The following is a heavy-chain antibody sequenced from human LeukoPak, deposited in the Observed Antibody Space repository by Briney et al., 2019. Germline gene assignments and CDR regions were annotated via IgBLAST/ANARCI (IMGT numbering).Heavy chain of an antibody. Sequence: SQTLSLTCAISGDSVSSNSAAWNWIRQSPSRGLEWLGRTYYRSKWYNDYAVSVKSRITINPDTSKNQFSLQLNSVTPEDTAVYYCVRARTERDPYYYYGMDVWGQGTTVTVSS. CDR1: GDSVSSNSAA. V-gene: IGHV6-1*01. J-gene: IGHJ6*02. CDR3: VRARTERDPYYYYGMDV. D-gene: IGHD1-1*01. CDR2: TYYRSKWYN.